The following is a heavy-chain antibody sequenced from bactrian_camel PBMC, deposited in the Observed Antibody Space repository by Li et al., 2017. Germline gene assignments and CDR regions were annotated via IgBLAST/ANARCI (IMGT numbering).Heavy chain of an antibody. D-gene: IGHD5*01. Sequence: VQLVESGGGLVPPGGSLTLSCAASGFIFGDYAMSWVRQAPGKRVEWVSAINGGISRSRYADSVKGRFTISRDNAKNTVYLQLNSLKTEDMAMYYCAKDLTGWVGLFGCWGQGTQVTVS. J-gene: IGHJ6*01. CDR1: GFIFGDYA. V-gene: IGHV3S42*01. CDR2: INGGISRS. CDR3: AKDLTGWVGLFGC.